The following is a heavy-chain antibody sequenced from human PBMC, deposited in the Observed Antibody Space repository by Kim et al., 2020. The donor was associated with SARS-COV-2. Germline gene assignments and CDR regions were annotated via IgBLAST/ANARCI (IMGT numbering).Heavy chain of an antibody. CDR2: ISGSGGST. CDR1: GFTFSSYA. CDR3: AKGGRGDYGTFDY. J-gene: IGHJ4*02. Sequence: GGSLRLSCAASGFTFSSYAMSWVRQAPGKGLEWVSAISGSGGSTYYADSVKGRFTISRDNSKNTLYLQMNSLRADDTAVYYCAKGGRGDYGTFDYWGQGTLVTVSS. D-gene: IGHD4-17*01. V-gene: IGHV3-23*01.